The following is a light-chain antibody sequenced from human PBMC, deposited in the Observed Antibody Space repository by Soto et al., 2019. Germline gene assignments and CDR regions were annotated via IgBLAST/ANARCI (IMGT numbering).Light chain of an antibody. V-gene: IGLV3-1*01. Sequence: SYELTQPPSVSVSPGQTASITCSGDKLGDKYACWYQQKPGQFPVLVIYQDSKRPSGIPERFSGSNSGNTATLTISGTQAMDEADYYCQAWDSSTSYVFGPGTTLTVL. CDR3: QAWDSSTSYV. CDR2: QDS. CDR1: KLGDKY. J-gene: IGLJ1*01.